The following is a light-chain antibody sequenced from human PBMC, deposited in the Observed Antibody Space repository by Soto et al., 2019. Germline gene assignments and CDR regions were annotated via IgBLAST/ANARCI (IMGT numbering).Light chain of an antibody. CDR2: AAS. Sequence: DLQMTQSPSSLSASVGDRVTITCRASQAIRNDLNWYQQKPGKAPKRLIYAASSLQSGVPSRFSGSGFETEFTLTISDLQHEDFATYYCLPPNSHPPWTFGQGTKVEIK. CDR1: QAIRND. CDR3: LPPNSHPPWT. J-gene: IGKJ1*01. V-gene: IGKV1-17*02.